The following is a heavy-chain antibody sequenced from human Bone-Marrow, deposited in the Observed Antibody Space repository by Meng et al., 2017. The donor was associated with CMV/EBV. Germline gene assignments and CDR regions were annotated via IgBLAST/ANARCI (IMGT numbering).Heavy chain of an antibody. CDR2: ISWNSGSI. CDR3: AKGGGAAAGTLTAFDI. Sequence: GGSLRLSCAASGFTFDDYAMHWVRQAPGKGLEWVSGISWNSGSIGYADSVKGRFTISRVNAKNSLYLQMNSLRAEDTALYYCAKGGGAAAGTLTAFDIWGQGTMVTVSS. J-gene: IGHJ3*02. D-gene: IGHD6-13*01. CDR1: GFTFDDYA. V-gene: IGHV3-9*01.